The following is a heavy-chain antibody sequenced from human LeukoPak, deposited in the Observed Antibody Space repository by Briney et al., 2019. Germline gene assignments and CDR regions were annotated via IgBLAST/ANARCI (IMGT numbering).Heavy chain of an antibody. J-gene: IGHJ4*02. Sequence: PSETLSLTCTVSGGSISSGDYYWNWIRQPPGKRLEWSGFIYYSGSAYYNPSLKSRVIISVDTSKNQFSLNLSSVTAADTAVYFCARGLARFYGAASDFWGQGTLVTVSS. CDR3: ARGLARFYGAASDF. CDR1: GGSISSGDYY. CDR2: IYYSGSA. D-gene: IGHD3-3*02. V-gene: IGHV4-30-4*01.